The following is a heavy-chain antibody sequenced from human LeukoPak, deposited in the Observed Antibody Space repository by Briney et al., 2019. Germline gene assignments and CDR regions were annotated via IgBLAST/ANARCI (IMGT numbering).Heavy chain of an antibody. J-gene: IGHJ4*02. D-gene: IGHD3-22*01. Sequence: SGPTLVNPTQTLTLTCTFSGFSLNTRGVGVGWIRQPPGRALEWLALIYWDDDRRYSPSLKSRLTITKDTSKNQVVLTMTNVDPVDTATYFCAHRKNYYDSSVFDNWGQGTLVTVSS. CDR3: AHRKNYYDSSVFDN. CDR1: GFSLNTRGVG. CDR2: IYWDDDR. V-gene: IGHV2-5*02.